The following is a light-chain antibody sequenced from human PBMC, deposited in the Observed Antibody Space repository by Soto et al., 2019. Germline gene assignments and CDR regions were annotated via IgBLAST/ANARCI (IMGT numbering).Light chain of an antibody. J-gene: IGLJ3*02. Sequence: QAVVTQPPSASGTPGQRVTISCSGSSSNIGVNYVYWYQQFPGTAPKLLIYSINQRPSGVPDRFSGSKSGTSASLVISGLRSEDEADYYCATWSDGRSVWVFGGGTKLTVL. CDR2: SIN. V-gene: IGLV1-47*02. CDR3: ATWSDGRSVWV. CDR1: SSNIGVNY.